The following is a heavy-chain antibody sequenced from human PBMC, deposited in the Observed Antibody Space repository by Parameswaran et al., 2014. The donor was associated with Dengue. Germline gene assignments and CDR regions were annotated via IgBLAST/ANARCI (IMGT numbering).Heavy chain of an antibody. Sequence: VRQMPGKGLEWVAVIWYDGSNKHYADSVKGRFTISRDNSKNTLYLQMNSLRVEDTAVYYCARDPDSSSSHAFDIWGQGTLVTVSS. CDR3: ARDPDSSSSHAFDI. D-gene: IGHD6-6*01. CDR2: IWYDGSNK. J-gene: IGHJ3*02. V-gene: IGHV3-33*01.